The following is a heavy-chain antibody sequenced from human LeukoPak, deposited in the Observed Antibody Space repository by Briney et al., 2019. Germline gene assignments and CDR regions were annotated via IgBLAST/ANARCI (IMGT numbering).Heavy chain of an antibody. CDR2: ISDSGGST. Sequence: GGSLRLSCAASGFTFSNYAMTWVRQAPGKGLEWVSGISDSGGSTYYADSVMGRFTISRDNSKNTLYLQMNSLRAEDTAVYYCAKSLSGGGYYFEYWGQGTLVTVSS. CDR1: GFTFSNYA. CDR3: AKSLSGGGYYFEY. V-gene: IGHV3-23*01. D-gene: IGHD3-10*01. J-gene: IGHJ4*02.